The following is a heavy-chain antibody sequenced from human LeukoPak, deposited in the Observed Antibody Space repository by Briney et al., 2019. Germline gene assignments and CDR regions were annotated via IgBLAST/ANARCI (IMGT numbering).Heavy chain of an antibody. J-gene: IGHJ4*02. CDR3: AKDGGRGVLDY. D-gene: IGHD3-10*01. Sequence: TGGSLRLSCAASGFTFSSYGMHWVRQAPGKGLEWGAILRYDGSNTYYADSVKGRFTISRDNSKNTLYVQMNSLRAEDTAVYYCAKDGGRGVLDYWGQGALVTVSS. V-gene: IGHV3-30*02. CDR1: GFTFSSYG. CDR2: LRYDGSNT.